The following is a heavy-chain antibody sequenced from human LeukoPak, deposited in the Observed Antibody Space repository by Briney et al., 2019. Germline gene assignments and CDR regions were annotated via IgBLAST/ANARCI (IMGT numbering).Heavy chain of an antibody. D-gene: IGHD3-9*01. J-gene: IGHJ6*03. CDR3: ARGIRYFDWYNYYYYMDV. V-gene: IGHV7-4-1*02. CDR1: GYTFTSYA. Sequence: GASVKVSCKASGYTFTSYAMNWARQAPGQGLEWMGWINTNTGNPTYAQGFIGRFVFSLDTSVSTAYLEISSLKAEDTAVYYCARGIRYFDWYNYYYYMDVWGKGTTVTVSS. CDR2: INTNTGNP.